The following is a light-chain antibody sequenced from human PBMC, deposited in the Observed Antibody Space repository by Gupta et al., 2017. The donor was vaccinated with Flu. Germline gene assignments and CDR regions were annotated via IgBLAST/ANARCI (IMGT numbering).Light chain of an antibody. J-gene: IGLJ3*02. CDR3: HSYDSTLAGSV. V-gene: IGLV1-40*01. CDR2: ENN. Sequence: QPVLTQPPSVSGAPGPRVTITCTWSSSNIGARHDVHWYQQLPATAPRLLIYENNRRPSGVPGRFSATKSDTSASLASTGLQVEDETDYYCHSYDSTLAGSVFGGGTKVTVL. CDR1: SSNIGARHD.